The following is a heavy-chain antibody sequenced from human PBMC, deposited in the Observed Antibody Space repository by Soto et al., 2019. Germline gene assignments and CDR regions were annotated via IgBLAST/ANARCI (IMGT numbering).Heavy chain of an antibody. J-gene: IGHJ4*02. CDR3: APYPNRVEAH. CDR1: GFSLSTSGVG. V-gene: IGHV2-5*02. CDR2: IYWDDEK. D-gene: IGHD3-3*01. Sequence: QITLKESGPTLVKHTQTLTLTCTFSGFSLSTSGVGVGWIRQPPGKALEWLALIYWDDEKRYSPSVKSRLTITKDTSKNQVVLTMTNMDPVDTATSYCAPYPNRVEAHWGQGTLVTVSS.